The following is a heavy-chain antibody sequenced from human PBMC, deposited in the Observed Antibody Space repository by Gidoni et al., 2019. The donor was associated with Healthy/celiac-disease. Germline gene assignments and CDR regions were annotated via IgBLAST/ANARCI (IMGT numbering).Heavy chain of an antibody. CDR1: GFTFSSDS. CDR2: ISSSSTI. D-gene: IGHD5-12*01. Sequence: EVQLVESGGGLVQPGGSLRLSGAASGFTFSSDSMNWVRQAPGKGLEWVSYISSSSTIYYADSVKGRFTISRDNAKNSLYLQMNSLRDEDTAVYYCASFRVVATKTFDYWGQGTLVTVSS. CDR3: ASFRVVATKTFDY. V-gene: IGHV3-48*02. J-gene: IGHJ4*02.